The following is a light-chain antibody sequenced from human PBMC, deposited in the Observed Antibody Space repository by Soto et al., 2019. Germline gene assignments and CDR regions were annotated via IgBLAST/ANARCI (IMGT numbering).Light chain of an antibody. J-gene: IGKJ2*01. V-gene: IGKV3-15*01. CDR3: QHYDNWPLFT. CDR2: GAS. Sequence: EIVMTQSPATLSVSPGERATLSCRASETVSSNVAWYQQLPGQAPRLVVYGASTRAPGVPPRFVGSGSGTDFTLTITSLQSADFAVYFCQHYDNWPLFTFGQGTNLEIK. CDR1: ETVSSN.